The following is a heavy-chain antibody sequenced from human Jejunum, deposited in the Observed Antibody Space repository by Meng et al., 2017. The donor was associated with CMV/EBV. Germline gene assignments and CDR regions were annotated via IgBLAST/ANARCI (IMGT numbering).Heavy chain of an antibody. CDR1: NSGSYY. D-gene: IGHD2-2*01. CDR3: ARAGRYCSSTSCSNWYFDL. V-gene: IGHV4-61*01. Sequence: NSGSYYWTWFRQPPGQGLEWIEYIYYSGSTTYIPSLKTRVTVSLDTSKNQFSLKLKSVTAADTAVYYCARAGRYCSSTSCSNWYFDLWGRGTLVTVSS. CDR2: IYYSGST. J-gene: IGHJ2*01.